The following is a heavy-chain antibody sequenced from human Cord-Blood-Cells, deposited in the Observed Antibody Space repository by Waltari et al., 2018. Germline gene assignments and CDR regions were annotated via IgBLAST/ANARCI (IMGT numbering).Heavy chain of an antibody. CDR3: ARGPPPSTGDGDAFDI. CDR1: GYSISSGYY. D-gene: IGHD7-27*01. CDR2: IYHSGST. Sequence: QVQLQESGPGLVKPSETLSLTCAVSGYSISSGYYWGWIRQPPGKGREWIGSIYHSGSTYYNPALKSRVTISVDTSKNQFSLKLSSVTAADTAVYYCARGPPPSTGDGDAFDIWGQWTMVTVSS. J-gene: IGHJ3*02. V-gene: IGHV4-38-2*01.